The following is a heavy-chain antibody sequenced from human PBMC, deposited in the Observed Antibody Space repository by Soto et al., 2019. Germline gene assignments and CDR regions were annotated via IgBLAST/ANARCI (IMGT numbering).Heavy chain of an antibody. J-gene: IGHJ4*02. Sequence: QVQLQESGPGLVEPSGTLSLTCAVSGGSIDSGNWWTWVRQPPGKGLEWVGEIYRRGSTNYNTSLESRVTISLDKSTNQLSLTLTSVTAADTAMYYCARGPRLWGQGILVTVSS. CDR2: IYRRGST. CDR3: ARGPRL. V-gene: IGHV4-4*02. CDR1: GGSIDSGNW.